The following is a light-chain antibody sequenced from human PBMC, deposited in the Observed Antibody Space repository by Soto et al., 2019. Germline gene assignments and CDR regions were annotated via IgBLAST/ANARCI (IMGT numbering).Light chain of an antibody. V-gene: IGLV2-14*01. J-gene: IGLJ1*01. CDR1: SSDVGGYDY. Sequence: QSALTQPPSVSGSPGQSITISCTGTSSDVGGYDYVSWYQHHPGKAPKLMIYDVSNRPSGVSSRFSGSKSDNTASLTIYGLQAEDEADYYCSSYTKNSPYVFGTGTKLTVL. CDR2: DVS. CDR3: SSYTKNSPYV.